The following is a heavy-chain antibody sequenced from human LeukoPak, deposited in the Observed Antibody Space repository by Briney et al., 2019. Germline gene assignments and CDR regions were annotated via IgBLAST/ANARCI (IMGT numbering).Heavy chain of an antibody. Sequence: GGSLRLSCAASVFTFSSYAMSWVPPAPGKGLEWVLAICGSGGSTYYADSVKGRFTISRDNSKNTLYLQMNSLRAEDTAVYYCAKDGMVRGGSDYWGQGTLVTVSS. CDR1: VFTFSSYA. CDR2: ICGSGGST. D-gene: IGHD3-10*01. V-gene: IGHV3-23*01. CDR3: AKDGMVRGGSDY. J-gene: IGHJ4*02.